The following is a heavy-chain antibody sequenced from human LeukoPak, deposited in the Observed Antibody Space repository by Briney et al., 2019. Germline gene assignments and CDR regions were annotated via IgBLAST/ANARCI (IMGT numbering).Heavy chain of an antibody. CDR2: MIPNCGTA. V-gene: IGHV1-8*01. Sequence: ASVKVSCKASGYTFTSYAINWVRQAPGQGLEWMGWMIPNCGTAGYAQKFQGRVTMTTNNSISTAYMELSSLRSEDTAVYYCARGFGVVAMVGGNWFDPWGQGTLVTVSS. CDR3: ARGFGVVAMVGGNWFDP. J-gene: IGHJ5*02. CDR1: GYTFTSYA. D-gene: IGHD3-3*01.